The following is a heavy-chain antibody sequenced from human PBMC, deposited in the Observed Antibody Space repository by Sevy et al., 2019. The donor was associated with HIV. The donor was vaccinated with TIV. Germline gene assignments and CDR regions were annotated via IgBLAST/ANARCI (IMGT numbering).Heavy chain of an antibody. J-gene: IGHJ4*02. V-gene: IGHV6-1*01. Sequence: SQTLSLPCVIFGDSVSSNTVTWNWIRQCQSSGLEWLGKTYYRSKRFNEYAVSVDSRITINPDKSKNQVSQQLSSVTPEDTAVYYCAWGVLGSGWINWGQGILVTVSS. D-gene: IGHD6-19*01. CDR3: AWGVLGSGWIN. CDR1: GDSVSSNTVT. CDR2: TYYRSKRFN.